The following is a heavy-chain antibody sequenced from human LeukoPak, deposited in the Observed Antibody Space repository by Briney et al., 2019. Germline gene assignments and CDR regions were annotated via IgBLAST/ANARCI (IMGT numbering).Heavy chain of an antibody. V-gene: IGHV7-4-1*02. J-gene: IGHJ4*02. CDR3: ARVTLNLWFGELSPDY. D-gene: IGHD3-10*01. CDR1: GYTFTSYA. Sequence: VASVKVSCKASGYTFTSYAMNWVRQAPGQGLEWMGWINTNTGNPTYAQGFTGRFVLSLDTSVSTAYLQISSLKAEDTAVYYCARVTLNLWFGELSPDYWGQGTLVTVSS. CDR2: INTNTGNP.